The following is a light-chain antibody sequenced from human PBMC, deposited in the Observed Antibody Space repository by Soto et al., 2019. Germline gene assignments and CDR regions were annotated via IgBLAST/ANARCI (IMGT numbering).Light chain of an antibody. CDR2: GAS. J-gene: IGKJ2*01. CDR1: QSVSSSY. CDR3: QQYGSSWYT. Sequence: EIVLTQSPGTLSLSPGERATLSCRASQSVSSSYLAWYQQKPGQAPRLLIYGASSRATGIPDRFSGCGSGTDFTLTISRLEPEDFAVYYCQQYGSSWYTFGQGTKLEIK. V-gene: IGKV3-20*01.